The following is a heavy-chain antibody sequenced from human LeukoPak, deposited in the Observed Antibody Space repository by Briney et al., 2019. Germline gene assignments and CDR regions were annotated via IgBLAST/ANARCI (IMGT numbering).Heavy chain of an antibody. V-gene: IGHV1-69*01. CDR1: GGTFSSYA. CDR2: IIPIFGTA. D-gene: IGHD2-2*01. Sequence: GSSVKVSCKASGGTFSSYAISWVRQAPGQGLEWMGGIIPIFGTANYAQKFQGRVTITADEPTSTAYMELSSLRSEDTAVYYCAREGYCSRTSCYGYYWGQGTLVTVSS. J-gene: IGHJ4*02. CDR3: AREGYCSRTSCYGYY.